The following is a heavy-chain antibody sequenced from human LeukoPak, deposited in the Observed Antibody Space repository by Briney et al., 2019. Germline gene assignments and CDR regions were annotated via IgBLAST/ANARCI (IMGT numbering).Heavy chain of an antibody. CDR2: IYPGDSGT. D-gene: IGHD3-3*01. Sequence: GESLKISCKSSGYSFTSYWIGWVRQMPGKGLEWMGIIYPGDSGTRYSPSFQGQVTISADKSISTAYLQWSSLKASDTAMYYCARAFDFWSGYSNWFDPWGQGTLVTVSS. CDR1: GYSFTSYW. V-gene: IGHV5-51*01. J-gene: IGHJ5*02. CDR3: ARAFDFWSGYSNWFDP.